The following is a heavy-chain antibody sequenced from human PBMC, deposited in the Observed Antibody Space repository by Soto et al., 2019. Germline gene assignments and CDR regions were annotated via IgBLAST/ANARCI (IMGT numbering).Heavy chain of an antibody. V-gene: IGHV3-23*01. J-gene: IGHJ6*03. CDR2: ISGSGGST. Sequence: PGGSLRLSCAASGFTFSSYAMSWVRQAPGKGLEWVSAISGSGGSTYYADSVKGRFTISRDNSKNTLYLQMNSLRAEDTAVYYCAKDSSTSYYYYYYYMDVWGKGTTVTVSS. CDR3: AKDSSTSYYYYYYYMDV. D-gene: IGHD2-2*01. CDR1: GFTFSSYA.